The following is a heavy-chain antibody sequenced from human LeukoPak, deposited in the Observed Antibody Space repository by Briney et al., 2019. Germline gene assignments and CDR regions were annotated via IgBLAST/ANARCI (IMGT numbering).Heavy chain of an antibody. D-gene: IGHD2-2*01. V-gene: IGHV4-34*01. Sequence: SETLSLTCAVYGGSFSGYYWSRIRQPPGKGLEWIGEINHSGSTNYNPSLKSRVTISVDTSKNQFSLKLSSVTAADTAVYYCARGRALRKVVPAAFDYWGQGTLVTVSS. CDR2: INHSGST. CDR3: ARGRALRKVVPAAFDY. J-gene: IGHJ4*02. CDR1: GGSFSGYY.